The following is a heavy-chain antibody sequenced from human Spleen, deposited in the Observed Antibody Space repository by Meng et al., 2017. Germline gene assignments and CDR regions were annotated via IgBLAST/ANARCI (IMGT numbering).Heavy chain of an antibody. V-gene: IGHV4-4*02. Sequence: LQAAGPGLLRPSGTLSLTCAVSGGPISSYNWWTWVRQPPGKGLEWIGEIYYTGSTNYNPSLKSRLTISVDKSKNQFSLKLSSVTAADTAVYYCAKVAGIGARSWFDLWGQGILVTVSS. CDR3: AKVAGIGARSWFDL. CDR2: IYYTGST. J-gene: IGHJ5*02. D-gene: IGHD6-6*01. CDR1: GGPISSYNW.